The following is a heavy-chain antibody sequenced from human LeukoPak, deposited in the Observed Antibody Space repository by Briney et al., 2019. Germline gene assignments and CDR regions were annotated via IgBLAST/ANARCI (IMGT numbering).Heavy chain of an antibody. CDR3: AFEVGASDAFDI. CDR1: RFTFSNYA. D-gene: IGHD1-26*01. Sequence: GGSLRLSCAASRFTFSNYAMHWVRQAPGKGLEWVAVISYDGSNKYYADSVKGRFTISRDNSKNTLYLQMNSLRAEDTAVYYCAFEVGASDAFDIWGQGTMVTVSS. V-gene: IGHV3-30*04. J-gene: IGHJ3*02. CDR2: ISYDGSNK.